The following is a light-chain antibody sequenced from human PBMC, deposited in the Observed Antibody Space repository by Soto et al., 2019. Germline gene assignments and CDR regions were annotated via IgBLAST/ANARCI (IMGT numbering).Light chain of an antibody. J-gene: IGKJ1*01. V-gene: IGKV3-20*01. CDR2: GAS. CDR1: QSVSSTY. Sequence: EIVLTQSPGTLSLSPGERATLSCRASQSVSSTYLAWYQQKPGQAPRLLIYGASSRATGIPDRFSGSGSEIDFTLTISRLELEDFAVYYCQQYGMSPRTFGQGTKLEIK. CDR3: QQYGMSPRT.